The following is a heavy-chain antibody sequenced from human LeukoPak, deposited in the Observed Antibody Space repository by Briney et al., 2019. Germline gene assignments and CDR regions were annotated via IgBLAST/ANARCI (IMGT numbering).Heavy chain of an antibody. CDR3: ARFYGMDV. CDR2: IIPIFGTA. V-gene: IGHV1-69*13. Sequence: SVKVSCKASGYTFTSYYMHWVRQAPGQGLEWMGGIIPIFGTANYAQKFQGRVTITADESTSTAYMELSSLRSEDTAVYYCARFYGMDVWGQGTTVTVSS. CDR1: GYTFTSYY. J-gene: IGHJ6*02.